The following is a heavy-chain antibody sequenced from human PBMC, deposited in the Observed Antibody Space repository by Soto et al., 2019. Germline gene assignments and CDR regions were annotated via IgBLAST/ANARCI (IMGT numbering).Heavy chain of an antibody. J-gene: IGHJ4*02. V-gene: IGHV4-61*01. CDR1: GGSVRSTRPY. CDR2: IYHTGST. Sequence: SEPLALTSAVSGGSVRSTRPYWSWILPPPWNRLERIGYIYHTGSTNYNPSLKSRVTFSVDTSKNQFSLKLSSVTAADTAVYYCARDKYYDSTGTFDFWGQGTLVTASA. CDR3: ARDKYYDSTGTFDF. D-gene: IGHD3-22*01.